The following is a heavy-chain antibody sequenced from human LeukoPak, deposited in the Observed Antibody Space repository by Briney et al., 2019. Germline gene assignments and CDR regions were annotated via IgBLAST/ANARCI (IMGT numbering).Heavy chain of an antibody. CDR3: ARAWTSGAFDI. CDR2: INSDGSST. Sequence: GGSLRLSCAASGFTFSSYWMHWVRQAPGKGLVWVSRINSDGSSTSYADSVKGRFTISRDNAKNTLYLQMNSLRAEDTAVYYCARAWTSGAFDIWGQGTMVTVSS. D-gene: IGHD3-10*01. V-gene: IGHV3-74*01. CDR1: GFTFSSYW. J-gene: IGHJ3*02.